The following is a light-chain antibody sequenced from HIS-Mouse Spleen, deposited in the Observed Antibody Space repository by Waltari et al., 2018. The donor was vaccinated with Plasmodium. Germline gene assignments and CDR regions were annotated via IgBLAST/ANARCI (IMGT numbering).Light chain of an antibody. CDR2: EDS. Sequence: SYELTPPPSVSVSPGQPARITCSGDALPTKSAYWYQQKSGQAPVLVIYEDSKRPPGIPGRFSGSSSGTMATLTISGAQVEDEADYYCYSTDSSGNHRVFGGGTKLTVL. J-gene: IGLJ3*02. V-gene: IGLV3-10*01. CDR1: ALPTKS. CDR3: YSTDSSGNHRV.